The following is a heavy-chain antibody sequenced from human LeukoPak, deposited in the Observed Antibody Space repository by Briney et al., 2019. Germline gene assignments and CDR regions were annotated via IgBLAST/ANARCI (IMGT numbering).Heavy chain of an antibody. CDR2: INDSGGRT. Sequence: GGSLRLSCAVSGFTLSNYRMIWLRQAPGQGLEGFAGINDSGGRTNYADAVKGRFTISRDNPQNTLYLQTTSLRAEDTAVYFCAKRGVVIRVILVGFHREAYYFDSGGQGALVTVCS. V-gene: IGHV3-23*01. CDR1: GFTLSNYR. J-gene: IGHJ4*02. CDR3: AKRGVVIRVILVGFHREAYYFDS. D-gene: IGHD3-22*01.